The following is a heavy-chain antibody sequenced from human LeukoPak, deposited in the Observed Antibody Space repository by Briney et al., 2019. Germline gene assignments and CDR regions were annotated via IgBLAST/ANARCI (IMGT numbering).Heavy chain of an antibody. D-gene: IGHD1-26*01. CDR3: ARAPGAWEAFDY. V-gene: IGHV1-2*02. CDR2: INPNSGGT. J-gene: IGHJ4*02. Sequence: ASVKVSCKASGYTFTGYYMHWVRQAPGQGLEWTGWINPNSGGTNYAQKFQGRVTMTRDTSISTAYMELSRLRSDDTAVYYCARAPGAWEAFDYWGQGTLVTVSS. CDR1: GYTFTGYY.